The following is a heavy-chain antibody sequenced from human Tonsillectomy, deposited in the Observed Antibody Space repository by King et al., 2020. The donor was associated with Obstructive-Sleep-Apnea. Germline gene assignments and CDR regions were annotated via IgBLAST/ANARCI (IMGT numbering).Heavy chain of an antibody. CDR3: AKDGCLILLWSYFDY. CDR1: GFTFSSYG. D-gene: IGHD5-18*01. J-gene: IGHJ4*02. CDR2: ISYDGSNK. V-gene: IGHV3-30*18. Sequence: VQLVESGGGVVQPGRSLRLSCAASGFTFSSYGMHWVRQAPGKGLEWVAVISYDGSNKYYADFVKGRFTISRDNSKYTLYLQMNSLRTEDTDVYYCAKDGCLILLWSYFDYWGQGSLVTVSS.